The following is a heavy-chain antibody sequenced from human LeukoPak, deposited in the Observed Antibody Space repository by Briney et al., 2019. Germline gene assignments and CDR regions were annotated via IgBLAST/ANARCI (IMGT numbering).Heavy chain of an antibody. Sequence: GGSLRLSCAASGFTFSSYAMSWVRQAPGKGLEWVSYISSASGSIYYADSVKGRFTISRDNAKNSLFLQMNSLRAEDTAVYYCARLPAYCSSTSCSYDYWGQGTLVTVSS. CDR1: GFTFSSYA. J-gene: IGHJ4*02. CDR3: ARLPAYCSSTSCSYDY. CDR2: ISSASGSI. D-gene: IGHD2-2*01. V-gene: IGHV3-48*04.